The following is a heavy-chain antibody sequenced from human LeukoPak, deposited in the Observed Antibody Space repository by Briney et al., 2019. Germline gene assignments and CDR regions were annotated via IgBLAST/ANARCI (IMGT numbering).Heavy chain of an antibody. CDR1: GFTFSDYY. V-gene: IGHV3-11*01. D-gene: IGHD3/OR15-3a*01. J-gene: IGHJ4*02. CDR3: AKGTGYWEDPTFDY. CDR2: ISSSGSTI. Sequence: PGGSLRLSCAASGFTFSDYYMSWIRQAPGKGLEWVSYISSSGSTIYYANSVKGRFTISRDNAKNSLYLQMNSLRAEDTALYYCAKGTGYWEDPTFDYWGQGTLVTVSS.